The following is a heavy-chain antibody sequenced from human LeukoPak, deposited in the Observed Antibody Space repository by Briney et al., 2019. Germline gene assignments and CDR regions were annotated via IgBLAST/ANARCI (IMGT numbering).Heavy chain of an antibody. CDR2: IYHSGST. V-gene: IGHV4-4*02. Sequence: PSETLSLTCAVSGGSISSSNWWSWVRQPPGKGLEWIGEIYHSGSTNYNPSLKSRVTISVDTSKNQFSLKLSSVTAADTAVYYCARRSGYCSSTSCYTPNWFDPWGQGTLVTVSS. CDR3: ARRSGYCSSTSCYTPNWFDP. J-gene: IGHJ5*02. D-gene: IGHD2-2*02. CDR1: GGSISSSNW.